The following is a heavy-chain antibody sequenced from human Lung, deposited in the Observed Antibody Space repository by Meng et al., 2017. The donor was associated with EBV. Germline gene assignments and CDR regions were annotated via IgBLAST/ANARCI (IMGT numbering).Heavy chain of an antibody. D-gene: IGHD6-13*01. CDR1: GFSLDTSGVA. V-gene: IGHV2-5*02. Sequence: QMHFQGSGPALMEPRPSLPLTCRFSGFSLDTSGVAVGWIRQPPGKPLEWLALIYWDDDKRYSPSLETRLTITRGPSRNQVTLRMTNVDPADTGTYFCVHTSTPSSWQPDFWGQGTLVTVSS. CDR2: IYWDDDK. J-gene: IGHJ4*02. CDR3: VHTSTPSSWQPDF.